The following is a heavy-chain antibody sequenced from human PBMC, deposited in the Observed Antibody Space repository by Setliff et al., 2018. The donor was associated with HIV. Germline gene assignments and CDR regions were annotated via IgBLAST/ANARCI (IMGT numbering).Heavy chain of an antibody. CDR1: GFTFSSYE. D-gene: IGHD3-22*01. Sequence: PGGSLRLSCAASGFTFSSYEMNWVRQAPGKGLEWVSYISASGNTIYYADSVKGRFTISRDNAKKSLYLQMNSLRAEDTAVYYCARASYYYDSSGWVDYWGQGTLVTVSS. CDR2: ISASGNTI. CDR3: ARASYYYDSSGWVDY. V-gene: IGHV3-48*03. J-gene: IGHJ4*02.